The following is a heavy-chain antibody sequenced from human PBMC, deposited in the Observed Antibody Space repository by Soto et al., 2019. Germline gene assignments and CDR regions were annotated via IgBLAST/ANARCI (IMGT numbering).Heavy chain of an antibody. Sequence: GGSLRLSCAASGFTFSSYSMNWVRQAPGKGLEWVSYISSSSSTIYYADSVKGRFTISRDNAKNSLYLQMNSLRAEDTAVYYCARDPLWGTAMVLWYFDLWGRGTLVTVSS. CDR3: ARDPLWGTAMVLWYFDL. CDR1: GFTFSSYS. V-gene: IGHV3-48*01. D-gene: IGHD5-18*01. CDR2: ISSSSSTI. J-gene: IGHJ2*01.